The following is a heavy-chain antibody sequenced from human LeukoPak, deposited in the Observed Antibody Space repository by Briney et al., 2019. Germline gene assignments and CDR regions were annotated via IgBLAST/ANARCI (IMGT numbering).Heavy chain of an antibody. CDR3: AMSSGAFDY. J-gene: IGHJ4*02. D-gene: IGHD3-22*01. CDR2: ISSSGSTI. V-gene: IGHV3-48*03. CDR1: RFTFSSYE. Sequence: PGGSLRLSCAASRFTFSSYEMNWVRQAPGKGLEWVSYISSSGSTIYYANSVKGRFTISRDNAKNSLYLQMNSLRAEDTAVYYCAMSSGAFDYWGQGTLVTVSS.